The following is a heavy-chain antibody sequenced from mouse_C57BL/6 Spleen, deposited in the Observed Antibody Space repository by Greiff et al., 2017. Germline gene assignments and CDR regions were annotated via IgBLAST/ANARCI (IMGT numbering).Heavy chain of an antibody. Sequence: EVQLVESGGGLVQPGGSLSLSCAASGFTFTDYYMSWVRQPPGQALEWLGFIRNKANGYTTEYSASVKGRFTISRDNSQSSLYLQMHALRAEDSATYYCARYYGSSYWYFDVWGTGTTVTVAA. V-gene: IGHV7-3*01. J-gene: IGHJ1*03. CDR3: ARYYGSSYWYFDV. D-gene: IGHD1-1*01. CDR2: IRNKANGYTT. CDR1: GFTFTDYY.